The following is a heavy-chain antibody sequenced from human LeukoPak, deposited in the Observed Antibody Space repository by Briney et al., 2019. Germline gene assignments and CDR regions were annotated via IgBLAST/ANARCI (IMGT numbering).Heavy chain of an antibody. V-gene: IGHV3-20*04. CDR2: INWNGGST. J-gene: IGHJ3*02. CDR1: GFTFDDYG. Sequence: GGSLRLSCAASGFTFDDYGMSWVRQAPGKGLEWVSGINWNGGSTGYADSVKGRFTISRDNAKNSLHLQMNSLRAEDTALYYCARVGETNLWFGESLGGAFDIWGQGTMVTVSS. CDR3: ARVGETNLWFGESLGGAFDI. D-gene: IGHD3-10*01.